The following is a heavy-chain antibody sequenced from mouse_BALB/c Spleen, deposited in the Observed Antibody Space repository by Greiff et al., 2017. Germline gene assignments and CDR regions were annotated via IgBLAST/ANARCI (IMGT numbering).Heavy chain of an antibody. V-gene: IGHV3-6*02. CDR2: ISYDGSN. CDR3: ATIYYSNYTAY. Sequence: EVQLQESGPGLVKPSQSLSLTCSVTGYSITSGYYWNWIRQFPGNKLEWMGYISYDGSNNYNPSLKNRISITRDTSKNQFFLKLNSVTTEDTATYYCATIYYSNYTAYWGQGTLVTVSA. D-gene: IGHD2-5*01. CDR1: GYSITSGYY. J-gene: IGHJ3*01.